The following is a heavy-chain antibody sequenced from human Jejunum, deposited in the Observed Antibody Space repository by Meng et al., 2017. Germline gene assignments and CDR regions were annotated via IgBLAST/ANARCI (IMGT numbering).Heavy chain of an antibody. V-gene: IGHV4-34*01. CDR3: ARNLAYFDTGFYDF. J-gene: IGHJ4*02. D-gene: IGHD3-9*01. Sequence: SQTLSLTCAVYGASFSGYKWNWIRQPPGKGLEWIGDINYSGSTTYNPSLKSRVTLSVDTSKNQFSLKVNSVTAADTAVYYCARNLAYFDTGFYDFWGQGTLVTVSS. CDR2: INYSGST. CDR1: GASFSGYK.